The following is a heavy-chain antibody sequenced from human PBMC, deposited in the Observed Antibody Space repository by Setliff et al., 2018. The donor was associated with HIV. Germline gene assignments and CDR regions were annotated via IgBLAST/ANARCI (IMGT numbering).Heavy chain of an antibody. D-gene: IGHD2-2*01. CDR3: ARKDGVGYCDSNSCYGIGPIDF. CDR1: GYSFTGYY. Sequence: ASVKVSCKASGYSFTGYYVNWVRQAPGQGLEWMGRINPKSGATNLAQKFQGRVTLIRDTSVTTVYMELTSLRSDDTAVYYCARKDGVGYCDSNSCYGIGPIDFWGQGSLVTVSS. CDR2: INPKSGAT. V-gene: IGHV1-2*06. J-gene: IGHJ4*02.